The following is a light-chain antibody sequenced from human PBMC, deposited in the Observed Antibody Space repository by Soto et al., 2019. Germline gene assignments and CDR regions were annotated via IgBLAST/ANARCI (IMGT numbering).Light chain of an antibody. J-gene: IGKJ1*01. CDR1: QSVNSN. CDR2: GAS. V-gene: IGKV3-15*01. CDR3: QQYNNWPPWT. Sequence: EIVLTQSPATLSVSPGERATLSCRASQSVNSNLAWYQQKPGQAPRLLIYGASTRATGLPARFSGSGSGTEFPLTISSLQSEDFAVYYCQQYNNWPPWTFGQGTKVEIK.